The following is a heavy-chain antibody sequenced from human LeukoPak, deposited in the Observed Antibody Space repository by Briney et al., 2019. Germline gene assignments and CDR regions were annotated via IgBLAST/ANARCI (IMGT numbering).Heavy chain of an antibody. V-gene: IGHV3-20*04. J-gene: IGHJ4*02. Sequence: GGSLRLSCAASGFTFDDYGMSWVRQAPGKGLEWVSGINWNGGSTGYADSVKGRFTISRDNAKNSLYLQMNSLRAEDTAVYYCASGDGYKPDYWGQGTLVTVSS. CDR1: GFTFDDYG. D-gene: IGHD5-24*01. CDR2: INWNGGST. CDR3: ASGDGYKPDY.